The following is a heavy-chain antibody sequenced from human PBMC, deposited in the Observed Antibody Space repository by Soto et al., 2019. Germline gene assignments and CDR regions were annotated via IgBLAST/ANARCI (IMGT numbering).Heavy chain of an antibody. CDR3: AREYFNPGGWFDP. J-gene: IGHJ5*02. Sequence: QVQLQESGPGLVKPSQTLSLTCTVSGGSISSGGYYWSWIRQHPGKGLEWIGYIYYSGSTYYNPSIKSRVTISVDTSKNQFSLKLSSGTAADTAVYYCAREYFNPGGWFDPWGQGTLVTVSS. CDR1: GGSISSGGYY. CDR2: IYYSGST. V-gene: IGHV4-31*03.